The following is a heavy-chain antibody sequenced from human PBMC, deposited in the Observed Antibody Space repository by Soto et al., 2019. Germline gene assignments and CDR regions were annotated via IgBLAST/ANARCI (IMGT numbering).Heavy chain of an antibody. J-gene: IGHJ4*02. V-gene: IGHV1-18*01. CDR3: ARESRYCSGGSCYFLPGIDY. Sequence: ASVKVSCKASGYTFTSYGISWVRQAPGQGLEWMGWISTYNGNTKYAQKLQGRVTMTTDTSTSTAYMELRSLRSDDTAVFYCARESRYCSGGSCYFLPGIDYWGQGTLVTVSS. CDR2: ISTYNGNT. CDR1: GYTFTSYG. D-gene: IGHD2-15*01.